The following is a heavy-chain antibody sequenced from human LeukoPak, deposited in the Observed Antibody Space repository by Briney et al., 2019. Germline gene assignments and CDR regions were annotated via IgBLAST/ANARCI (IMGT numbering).Heavy chain of an antibody. Sequence: GGSLRLSCAASGFTFSSYAMSWVRQAPGKGLEWVSAISGSGGSTYYADSVKGRFTISRDNSKNTLYLQMNSLGAEDTAVYYCAKGFDYGSGSLRYYYMDVWGKGTTVTVSS. D-gene: IGHD3-10*01. CDR3: AKGFDYGSGSLRYYYMDV. V-gene: IGHV3-23*01. CDR2: ISGSGGST. J-gene: IGHJ6*03. CDR1: GFTFSSYA.